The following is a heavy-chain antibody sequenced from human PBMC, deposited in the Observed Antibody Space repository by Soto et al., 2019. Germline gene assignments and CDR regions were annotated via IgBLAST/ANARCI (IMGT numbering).Heavy chain of an antibody. CDR1: GGTFSSYA. CDR3: AIDPSDYYDSSGYYFDY. J-gene: IGHJ4*02. CDR2: IIPIFGTA. D-gene: IGHD3-22*01. Sequence: ASVKVSCKASGGTFSSYAISWVRQAPGQGLEWMGGIIPIFGTANYAQKFQGRVTITADESTSTAYMELSSLRSEDTAVYYCAIDPSDYYDSSGYYFDYWGQGTLVTVSS. V-gene: IGHV1-69*13.